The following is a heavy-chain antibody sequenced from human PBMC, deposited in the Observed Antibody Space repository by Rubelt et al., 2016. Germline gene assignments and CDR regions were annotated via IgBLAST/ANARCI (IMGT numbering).Heavy chain of an antibody. Sequence: VQLVESGGGLVQPGGSLRLSCAASGFTFSSYSMKWVRQAPGKGLEWVSYISSSSSTIYYADSVKGRFTISRGNAKISLYLQMNSLRAEDTAVYYCAREGYCSGGSCPSYYGMDVWGQGTTVTVSS. D-gene: IGHD2-15*01. CDR3: AREGYCSGGSCPSYYGMDV. V-gene: IGHV3-48*04. CDR1: GFTFSSYS. CDR2: ISSSSSTI. J-gene: IGHJ6*02.